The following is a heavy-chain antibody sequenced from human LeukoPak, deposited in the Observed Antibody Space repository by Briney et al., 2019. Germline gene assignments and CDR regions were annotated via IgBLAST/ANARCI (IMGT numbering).Heavy chain of an antibody. CDR1: GGTFSSYA. Sequence: ASVKVSCKASGGTFSSYAISWVRQAPGQGLEWVGGIIPIFGTANYAQKFQGRVTITADESTSTAYMELSSLRSEDTAVYYCARDLESSSGYYVNDIWGQGTMVTVSS. V-gene: IGHV1-69*13. J-gene: IGHJ3*02. CDR2: IIPIFGTA. D-gene: IGHD3-22*01. CDR3: ARDLESSSGYYVNDI.